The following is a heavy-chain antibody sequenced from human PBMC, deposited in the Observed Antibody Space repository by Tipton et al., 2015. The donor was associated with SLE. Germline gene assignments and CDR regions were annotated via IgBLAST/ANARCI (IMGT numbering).Heavy chain of an antibody. D-gene: IGHD2-21*01. CDR2: IYSAGNT. CDR3: ARDGVIAMGYYMDV. V-gene: IGHV3-66*02. Sequence: SLRLSCEASGFTVSRSYMSWVRQAPGKGLEWVSIIYSAGNTFYVDSVKGRFTISRDNSKNTLNLQMNSLRVEDTAVYYCARDGVIAMGYYMDVWGKGTTVTVSS. J-gene: IGHJ6*03. CDR1: GFTVSRSY.